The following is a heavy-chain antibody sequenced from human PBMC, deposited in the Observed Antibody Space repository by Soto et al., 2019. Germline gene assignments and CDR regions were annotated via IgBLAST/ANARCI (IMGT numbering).Heavy chain of an antibody. D-gene: IGHD6-13*01. Sequence: GGSLRLSCTASGFTFGDYAMRWVRQAPGKGLEWVSAISGSGGSTYYADSVKGRFTISRDNSKNTLYLQMNSLRAEDTAVYYCARRGPGTYFDYWGQGTLVTVSS. CDR2: ISGSGGST. CDR3: ARRGPGTYFDY. V-gene: IGHV3-23*01. J-gene: IGHJ4*02. CDR1: GFTFGDYA.